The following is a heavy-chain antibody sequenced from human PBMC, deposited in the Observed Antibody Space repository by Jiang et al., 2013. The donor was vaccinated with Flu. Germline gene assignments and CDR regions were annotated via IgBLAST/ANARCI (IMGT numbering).Heavy chain of an antibody. D-gene: IGHD3-22*01. CDR3: ARDLIQRPLTYYYDSSYAFDI. V-gene: IGHV1-69*01. J-gene: IGHJ3*02. Sequence: SGAEVKKPGSSVKVSCKASGGTFSSYAISWVRQAPGQGLEWMGGIIPIFGTANYAQKFQGRVTITADESTSTAYMELSSLRSEDTAVYYCARDLIQRPLTYYYDSSYAFDIWGQGTMVTVSS. CDR1: GGTFSSYA. CDR2: IIPIFGTA.